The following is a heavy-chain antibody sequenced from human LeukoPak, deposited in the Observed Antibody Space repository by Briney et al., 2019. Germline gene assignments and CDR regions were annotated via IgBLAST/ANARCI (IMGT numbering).Heavy chain of an antibody. CDR2: IYTSGST. V-gene: IGHV4-61*02. D-gene: IGHD1-26*01. J-gene: IGHJ6*03. CDR3: ARESEWERDYYYYYYMDV. Sequence: SETLSLTCTVSGGSISSSSYYWSWIRQPAGKGLEWIGRIYTSGSTNYNPSLKSRVTMSVDTSKNQFSLKLSSVTAADTAVYYCARESEWERDYYYYYYMDVWGKGTTVTISS. CDR1: GGSISSSSYY.